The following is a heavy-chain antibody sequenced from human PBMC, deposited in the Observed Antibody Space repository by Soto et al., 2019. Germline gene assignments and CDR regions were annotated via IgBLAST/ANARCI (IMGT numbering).Heavy chain of an antibody. Sequence: GGSLRLSCAASGFTFSSYSMNLVRQAPGKGLEWVSSSSSSSSYIYYADSVKGRFTISRDNAKNSLYLQMNSLRAEDTAVYYCARDTIGSGWYVPGYYYYYGMDVWGQGTTVTVSS. CDR2: SSSSSSYI. D-gene: IGHD6-19*01. J-gene: IGHJ6*02. CDR1: GFTFSSYS. CDR3: ARDTIGSGWYVPGYYYYYGMDV. V-gene: IGHV3-21*01.